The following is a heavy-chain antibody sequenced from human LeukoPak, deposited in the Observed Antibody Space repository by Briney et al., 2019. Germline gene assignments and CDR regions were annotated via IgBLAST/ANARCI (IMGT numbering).Heavy chain of an antibody. J-gene: IGHJ4*02. CDR2: INPNSGGT. Sequence: ASVKVSCEASGYTFTGYYMHWVRQAPGQGLEWMGWINPNSGGTNYAQKFQGRVTMTRDTSISTAYMELSRLRSDDTAVYYCARIPLVPAAIQGGAVDYWGQGTLVTVSS. CDR1: GYTFTGYY. V-gene: IGHV1-2*02. CDR3: ARIPLVPAAIQGGAVDY. D-gene: IGHD2-2*02.